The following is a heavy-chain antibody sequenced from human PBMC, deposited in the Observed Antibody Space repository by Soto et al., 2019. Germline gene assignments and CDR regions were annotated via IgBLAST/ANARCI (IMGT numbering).Heavy chain of an antibody. V-gene: IGHV3-74*01. CDR3: ARTTGDALFDI. Sequence: PGGSLRLSCAASGCTFSSYWMHWVRQAPGKGLVWVSRINSDGSSTSYADSVKGRFTISRDNAKNTLYLQMNSLRAEDTAVYYCARTTGDALFDIWGQGTMVTVSS. J-gene: IGHJ3*02. CDR2: INSDGSST. CDR1: GCTFSSYW. D-gene: IGHD3-10*01.